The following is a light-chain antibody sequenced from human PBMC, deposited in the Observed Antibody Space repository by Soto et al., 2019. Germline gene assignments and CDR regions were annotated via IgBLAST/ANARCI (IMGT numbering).Light chain of an antibody. CDR2: EVT. CDR1: STDVGGYSY. CDR3: SSYTSTTTPVL. J-gene: IGLJ2*01. V-gene: IGLV2-14*01. Sequence: QSALTQPASVSGSPGQSITISCTGTSTDVGGYSYVSWYQHHPGKAPKLIIYEVTNRPSGISNRFSGSKSGNAASLTISGLQAEDEADYYCSSYTSTTTPVLFGGGNKLTVL.